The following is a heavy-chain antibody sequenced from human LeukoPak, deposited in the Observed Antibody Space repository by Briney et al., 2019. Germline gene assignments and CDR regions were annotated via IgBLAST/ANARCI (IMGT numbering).Heavy chain of an antibody. CDR3: AKDIRSIAVAVPFDY. V-gene: IGHV3-30-3*01. J-gene: IGHJ4*02. D-gene: IGHD6-19*01. CDR2: ISYDGSNK. Sequence: GGSLRLSCAASGFTFSSYPMHWVRQAPGKGLEWVAVISYDGSNKYYADSVKGRFTISRDNSKNTLYLQMNSLRAEDTAVYYCAKDIRSIAVAVPFDYWGQGTLVTVSS. CDR1: GFTFSSYP.